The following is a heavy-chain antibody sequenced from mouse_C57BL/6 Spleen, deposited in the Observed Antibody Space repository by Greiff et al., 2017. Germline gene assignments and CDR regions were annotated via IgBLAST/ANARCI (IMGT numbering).Heavy chain of an antibody. J-gene: IGHJ3*01. CDR3: SRVYGYDRAWFAY. V-gene: IGHV5-4*01. D-gene: IGHD2-14*01. CDR2: ISAGGSYT. Sequence: EVQVVESGGGLVKPGGSLKLSCAASGFTFSSYAMSWVRQTPEKRLEWVATISAGGSYTYYPDNVKGRFTISRDNAKNNLYLQMSHLKSEDTAMYYCSRVYGYDRAWFAYWGQGTLVTVSA. CDR1: GFTFSSYA.